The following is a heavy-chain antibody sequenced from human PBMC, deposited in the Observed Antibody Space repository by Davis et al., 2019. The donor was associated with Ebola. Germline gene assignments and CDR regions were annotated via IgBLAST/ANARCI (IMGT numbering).Heavy chain of an antibody. V-gene: IGHV3-23*01. Sequence: GESLKISCAASGFTFSSYAMSWVRQAPGKGLEWVSAISGSGGSTYYADSVKGRFTISRDNSKNTLYLQMNSLRDEDTAVYYCARDSNWNYRQVDYWGQGTLVTVSS. J-gene: IGHJ4*02. CDR3: ARDSNWNYRQVDY. CDR2: ISGSGGST. D-gene: IGHD1-7*01. CDR1: GFTFSSYA.